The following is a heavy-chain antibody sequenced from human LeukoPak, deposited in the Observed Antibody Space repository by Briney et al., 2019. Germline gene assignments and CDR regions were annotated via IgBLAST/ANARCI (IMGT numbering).Heavy chain of an antibody. CDR2: ISYDGSNK. Sequence: GGSLRLSCAASGFTFSSYAMHWVRQAPGKGLEWVAVISYDGSNKYYADSVKGRFTISRDNSKNTLYLQMNSLRAEDTAVYYCARDIAAAHEYFQHWGQGTLVTVSS. V-gene: IGHV3-30-3*01. D-gene: IGHD6-13*01. J-gene: IGHJ1*01. CDR1: GFTFSSYA. CDR3: ARDIAAAHEYFQH.